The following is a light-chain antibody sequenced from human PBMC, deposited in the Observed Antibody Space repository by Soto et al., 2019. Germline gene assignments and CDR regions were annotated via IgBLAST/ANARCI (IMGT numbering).Light chain of an antibody. CDR2: GAS. CDR1: QSVSSSY. CDR3: QQYGSSLYT. Sequence: EIVLTQSPGTLSLSPGERATLSCRASQSVSSSYLAWYQQKPGQAPRLIIYGASSRATGIPDTFSGSGSGTDFTLTISRLEPEDFAVYYCQQYGSSLYTFGQGTKLEI. J-gene: IGKJ2*01. V-gene: IGKV3-20*01.